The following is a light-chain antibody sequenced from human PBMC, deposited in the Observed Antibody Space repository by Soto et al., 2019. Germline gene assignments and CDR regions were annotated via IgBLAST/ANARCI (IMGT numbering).Light chain of an antibody. CDR2: GAY. Sequence: EIVMTQSPATLSVSPGERATLSCWASQSVSTSVAWYQQKPGQAPRLLIYGAYTRATGFPARFSGSGSGTEFTLTINSLQSEDFAVYYCQQYKDWPTTFGQGTKMEIK. CDR1: QSVSTS. V-gene: IGKV3-15*01. CDR3: QQYKDWPTT. J-gene: IGKJ1*01.